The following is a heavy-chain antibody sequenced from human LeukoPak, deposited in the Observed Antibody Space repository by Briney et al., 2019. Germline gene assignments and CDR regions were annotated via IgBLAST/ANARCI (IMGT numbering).Heavy chain of an antibody. Sequence: SETLSLTCAVSGGSVSSNNYYWSWIRQPPGKGLEYIGYIYYSGTTKYNPSLKSRVTISVDTSKNQFSLKLRSVTAADTAVHYCARATPLYSSDWYVNWFDPWGQGTLVTVSS. V-gene: IGHV4-61*01. CDR2: IYYSGTT. J-gene: IGHJ5*02. CDR1: GGSVSSNNYY. D-gene: IGHD6-19*01. CDR3: ARATPLYSSDWYVNWFDP.